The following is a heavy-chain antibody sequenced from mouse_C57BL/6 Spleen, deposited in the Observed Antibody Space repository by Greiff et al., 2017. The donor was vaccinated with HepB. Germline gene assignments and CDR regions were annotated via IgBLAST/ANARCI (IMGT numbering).Heavy chain of an antibody. CDR1: GYTFTSYW. J-gene: IGHJ1*03. D-gene: IGHD1-1*01. CDR2: IDPNSGGT. V-gene: IGHV1-72*01. Sequence: VQLQQSGAELVKPGASVKLSCKASGYTFTSYWMHWVKQRPGRGLEWIGRIDPNSGGTKYNEKFKSKATLTVDKPSSTAYMQLSSLTSEDSAVYYCARQYYGSSYADWYFDVWGTGTTVTVSS. CDR3: ARQYYGSSYADWYFDV.